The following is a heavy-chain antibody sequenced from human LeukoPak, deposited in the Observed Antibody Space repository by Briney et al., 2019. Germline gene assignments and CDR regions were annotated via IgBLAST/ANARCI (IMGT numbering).Heavy chain of an antibody. CDR1: GYAFTTYD. D-gene: IGHD2-21*01. Sequence: ASVKVFCKASGYAFTTYDINWVRQATGQGLEWLGWMNPNSGNTGYAQKFQGRVSMTRDTSISTAYMELSSLRSEDTAVYYCARNVASTGYFVYWGQGTMVTVSS. CDR3: ARNVASTGYFVY. J-gene: IGHJ4*02. V-gene: IGHV1-8*01. CDR2: MNPNSGNT.